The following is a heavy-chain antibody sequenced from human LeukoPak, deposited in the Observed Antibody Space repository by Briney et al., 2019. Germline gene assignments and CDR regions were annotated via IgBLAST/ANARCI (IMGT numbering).Heavy chain of an antibody. CDR3: ARSYSSGYLPYDY. CDR1: GGSISSYY. D-gene: IGHD6-25*01. CDR2: IYYSGST. V-gene: IGHV4-59*01. Sequence: SSETLSLTCTVSGGSISSYYWSWIRQPPGKGLEWIGYIYYSGSTNYNPSLKSRVTISVDTSKNQFSLKLSSVTAADTAVYYCARSYSSGYLPYDYWGQGTLVTVSS. J-gene: IGHJ4*02.